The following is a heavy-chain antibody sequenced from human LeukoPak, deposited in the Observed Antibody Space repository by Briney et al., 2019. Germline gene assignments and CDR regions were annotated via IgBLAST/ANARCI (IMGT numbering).Heavy chain of an antibody. D-gene: IGHD5-24*01. J-gene: IGHJ4*02. Sequence: GESLKISCKGSGSPFTSYWIGWVRQMPGKGLEWMGIIYPGDSDTRYSPSFQGQVTISVDKSISTAYLHLSSVKASDSAIYYCARGGRDGFNPFDYWGQGTLVTVSS. CDR3: ARGGRDGFNPFDY. CDR1: GSPFTSYW. V-gene: IGHV5-51*01. CDR2: IYPGDSDT.